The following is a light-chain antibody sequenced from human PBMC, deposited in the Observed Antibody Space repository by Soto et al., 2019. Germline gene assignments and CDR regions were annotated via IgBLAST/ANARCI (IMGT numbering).Light chain of an antibody. J-gene: IGLJ1*01. CDR1: SSNIGAGYY. Sequence: QSVLPQPPSVSGAPGQRVTISCTGSSSNIGAGYYVHWYQQLPGTAPKLLIYGNSNRPSGVPDRFSGSKSGTSASLAITGLQAEDEADYYCQSYDSSLSAYVFGTGTKLTVL. CDR2: GNS. V-gene: IGLV1-40*01. CDR3: QSYDSSLSAYV.